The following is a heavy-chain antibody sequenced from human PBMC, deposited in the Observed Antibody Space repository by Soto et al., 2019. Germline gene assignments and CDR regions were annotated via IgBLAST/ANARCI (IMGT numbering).Heavy chain of an antibody. CDR2: ISGSGGST. J-gene: IGHJ6*02. Sequence: PGGSLRLSCAAPGFTFSSYAMSWVRQAPGKGLEWVSAISGSGGSTYYADSVKGRFTISRDNSKNTLYLQMNSLRAEDTAVYYCAKDLAQTSYYDILTGYFGDHYYYYGMDVWGQGTTVTVSS. V-gene: IGHV3-23*01. CDR1: GFTFSSYA. D-gene: IGHD3-9*01. CDR3: AKDLAQTSYYDILTGYFGDHYYYYGMDV.